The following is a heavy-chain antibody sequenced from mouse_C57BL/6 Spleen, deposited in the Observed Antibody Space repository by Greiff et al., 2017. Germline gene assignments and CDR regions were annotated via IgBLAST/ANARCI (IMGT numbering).Heavy chain of an antibody. D-gene: IGHD2-3*01. J-gene: IGHJ3*01. CDR2: ISSGGDYI. Sequence: EVHLVESGEGLVKPGGSLKLSCAASGFTFSSYAMSWVRQTPEKRLEWVAYISSGGDYIYYADTVKGRFTISRDNARNTLYLQMSSLKSEDTAMYYCTRVILDGYFFAYWGQGTLVTVSA. V-gene: IGHV5-9-1*02. CDR3: TRVILDGYFFAY. CDR1: GFTFSSYA.